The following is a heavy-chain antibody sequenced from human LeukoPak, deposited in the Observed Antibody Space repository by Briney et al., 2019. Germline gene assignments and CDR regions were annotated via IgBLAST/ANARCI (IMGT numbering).Heavy chain of an antibody. J-gene: IGHJ4*02. D-gene: IGHD5-18*01. Sequence: SETLSFTCTVSGGSISRYYWSWIRQRPGKGLEWIGYIYYRGCTNYNPCLKSRVTISGDTAKNQISLKLSSVTAPDTAVYYCAREGDRGYSYGYGHFDYWGQGTLVTVSS. CDR2: IYYRGCT. CDR3: AREGDRGYSYGYGHFDY. CDR1: GGSISRYY. V-gene: IGHV4-59*01.